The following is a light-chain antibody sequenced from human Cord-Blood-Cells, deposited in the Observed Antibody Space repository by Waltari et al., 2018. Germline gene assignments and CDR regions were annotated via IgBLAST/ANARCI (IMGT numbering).Light chain of an antibody. Sequence: QSALTQPASVSGSPGQSITISCTGTSSDVGGYNYVSWYQPHPGKAPKLRIYEVSNRPSGVSNRFSGSKSGNTASLTISGLQAEDEADYYCSSYTSSSTWVFGGGTKLTVL. CDR2: EVS. CDR3: SSYTSSSTWV. V-gene: IGLV2-14*01. J-gene: IGLJ3*02. CDR1: SSDVGGYNY.